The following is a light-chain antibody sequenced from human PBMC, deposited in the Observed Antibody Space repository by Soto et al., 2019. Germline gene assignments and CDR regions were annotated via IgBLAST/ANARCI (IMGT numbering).Light chain of an antibody. CDR2: DVS. V-gene: IGLV2-14*03. Sequence: QSALTQPASVSGSPGQSITISCTGTSSDVGGYDYVSWYQQHPGEAPKLMIYDVSNRPSGVPNRFSGSKSGNTASLTISGLQAEDEADYYCSSYTSSSTLVFGGGTKLTVL. J-gene: IGLJ2*01. CDR3: SSYTSSSTLV. CDR1: SSDVGGYDY.